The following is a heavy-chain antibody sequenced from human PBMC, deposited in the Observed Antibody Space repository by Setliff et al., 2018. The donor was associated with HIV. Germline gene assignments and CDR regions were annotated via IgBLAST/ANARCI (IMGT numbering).Heavy chain of an antibody. CDR3: ARGNDRNGYYINRFDP. Sequence: LSLTCAVYGGSFSGYYWSWIRQPPGKGLEWIGEINHSGSTNYNPSLKSRVTISVDTSKNQFSLKLSSVTAADTAVYYCARGNDRNGYYINRFDPWGQGTLVTVSS. J-gene: IGHJ5*02. D-gene: IGHD3-22*01. CDR2: INHSGST. CDR1: GGSFSGYY. V-gene: IGHV4-34*01.